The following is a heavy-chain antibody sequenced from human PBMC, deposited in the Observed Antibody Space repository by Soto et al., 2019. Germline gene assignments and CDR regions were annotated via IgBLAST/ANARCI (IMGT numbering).Heavy chain of an antibody. D-gene: IGHD3-16*02. V-gene: IGHV4-34*01. CDR3: ARRSRLGELSFPYYYYGMDL. Sequence: SETLSLTCPVHGGTFSDYSWTWIRQPPGKGLEWIGEINHSGSTNYNPSLKSRVTISVDTSKNQFSLKLTSVTAADTAVYYCARRSRLGELSFPYYYYGMDLWGQGTTVT. CDR2: INHSGST. CDR1: GGTFSDYS. J-gene: IGHJ6*02.